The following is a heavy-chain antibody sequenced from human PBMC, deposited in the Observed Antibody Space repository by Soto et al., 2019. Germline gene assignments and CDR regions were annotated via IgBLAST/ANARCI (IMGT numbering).Heavy chain of an antibody. CDR1: GFTFSNHA. Sequence: QVQLVESGGGVVQPGRSLRLSCAASGFTFSNHAMHWVRQAPCKGLEWVAFIYYDGSTKYYADSVRGRYSISRDNSKNTLYLQMTSVRAEETAVYYCARLAATAPGYGMDVWGKGTTVTVSS. J-gene: IGHJ6*04. CDR2: IYYDGSTK. V-gene: IGHV3-30-3*01. D-gene: IGHD6-13*01. CDR3: ARLAATAPGYGMDV.